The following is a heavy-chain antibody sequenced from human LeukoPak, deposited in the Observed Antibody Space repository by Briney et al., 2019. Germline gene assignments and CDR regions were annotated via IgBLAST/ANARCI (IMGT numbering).Heavy chain of an antibody. Sequence: GGSLRLSCAASGFTFSSYGMSWFRQAPGKGLEWVSAISGSGGSTYYADSVKGRFTISRDNSKNTLYLQMNSLRAEDTAVYYCAKGIQLWPPYDYWGQGTLVTVSS. J-gene: IGHJ4*02. D-gene: IGHD5-18*01. CDR1: GFTFSSYG. CDR3: AKGIQLWPPYDY. V-gene: IGHV3-23*01. CDR2: ISGSGGST.